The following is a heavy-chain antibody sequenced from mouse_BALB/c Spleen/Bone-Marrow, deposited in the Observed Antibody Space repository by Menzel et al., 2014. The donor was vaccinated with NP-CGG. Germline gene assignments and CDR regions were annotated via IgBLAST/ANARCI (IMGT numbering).Heavy chain of an antibody. D-gene: IGHD1-3*01. CDR2: IDPANGNT. CDR3: ARQEFAIYWYFDV. CDR1: GFNIKDTH. J-gene: IGHJ1*01. Sequence: VQLKESGAELVKPGASVKLSCSASGFNIKDTHMHWVKQRPEQGLGWIGRIDPANGNTKYDPKFQDKATITADTSSNTVDLQLSSLTFEDTAVYYCARQEFAIYWYFDVWGAGTTVTVSS. V-gene: IGHV14-3*02.